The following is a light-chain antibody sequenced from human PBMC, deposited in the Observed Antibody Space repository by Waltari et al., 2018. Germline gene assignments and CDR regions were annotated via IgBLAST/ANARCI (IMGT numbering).Light chain of an antibody. CDR2: WAS. J-gene: IGKJ2*01. CDR1: QSVLYSSNNKND. CDR3: QQYYSTPLYT. Sequence: DIVMTQSPDSLAVSLGERATINCKSSQSVLYSSNNKNDLAWYQQKPGQPPKLLIYWASTLGSGVPDRFSGSGSGTDFTLTISSLQAEDVAVYYCQQYYSTPLYTFGQGTKLEIK. V-gene: IGKV4-1*01.